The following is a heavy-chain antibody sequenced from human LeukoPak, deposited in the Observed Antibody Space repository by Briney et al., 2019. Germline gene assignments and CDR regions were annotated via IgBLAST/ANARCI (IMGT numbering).Heavy chain of an antibody. CDR2: ISSSGSTI. V-gene: IGHV3-48*03. D-gene: IGHD6-19*01. CDR3: ARDRVGNSGSHYFDY. J-gene: IGHJ4*02. Sequence: PGGSLRLSCAASGFTFSSYEMNWVRQAPGKGLEWISYISSSGSTIYYADSVKGRFTISRDNAKNTQYLQMNSLRAEDTAVYYCARDRVGNSGSHYFDYWGQGTLVTVSS. CDR1: GFTFSSYE.